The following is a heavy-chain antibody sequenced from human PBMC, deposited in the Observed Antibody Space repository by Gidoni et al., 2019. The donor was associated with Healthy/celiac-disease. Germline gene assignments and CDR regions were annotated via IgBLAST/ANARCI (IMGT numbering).Heavy chain of an antibody. D-gene: IGHD6-19*01. CDR2: IRSKAYGGTT. J-gene: IGHJ4*02. CDR1: GFTFGDYA. CDR3: TREDSSGLEPAGY. Sequence: EVQLVESGGGLVQPGRSLRLSCTASGFTFGDYAMSWVRQALGKGLEWVGFIRSKAYGGTTEYAASVKGRFTISRDDSKSIAYLQMNSLKTEDTAVYYCTREDSSGLEPAGYWGQGTLVTVSS. V-gene: IGHV3-49*04.